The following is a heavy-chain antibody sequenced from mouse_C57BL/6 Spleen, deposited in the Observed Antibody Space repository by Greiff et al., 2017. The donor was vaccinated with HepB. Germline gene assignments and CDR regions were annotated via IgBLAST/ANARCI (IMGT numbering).Heavy chain of an antibody. D-gene: IGHD2-5*01. Sequence: QVQLQQSGAELARPGASVKLSCKASGYTFTSYGISWVKQRTGQGLEWIGEIYPRSGNTYYNEKFKGKATLTADRSSSTVYMELSRLTSEDSAVYFCARHEKDSNIWFAYWGQGTLVTVSA. CDR2: IYPRSGNT. V-gene: IGHV1-81*01. CDR1: GYTFTSYG. CDR3: ARHEKDSNIWFAY. J-gene: IGHJ3*01.